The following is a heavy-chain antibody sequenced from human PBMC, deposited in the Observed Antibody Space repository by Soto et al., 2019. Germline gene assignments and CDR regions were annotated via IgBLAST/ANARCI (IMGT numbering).Heavy chain of an antibody. CDR1: GSTFRSYG. V-gene: IGHV1-18*01. CDR2: ISPYDGNT. J-gene: IGHJ6*02. Sequence: ASVKVSWKASGSTFRSYGINWVRQAPGQGLEWLGWISPYDGNTKYAQILQGRVSMTTDTSTKTAYMEVRSLRSDDTAVYYCARGSYYVSSGSRNYHHYSMSVWG. CDR3: ARGSYYVSSGSRNYHHYSMSV. D-gene: IGHD3-10*01.